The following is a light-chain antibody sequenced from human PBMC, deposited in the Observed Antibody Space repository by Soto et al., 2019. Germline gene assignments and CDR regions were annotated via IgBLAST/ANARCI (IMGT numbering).Light chain of an antibody. V-gene: IGKV3-20*01. Sequence: EIVLTQSPGTLSLSPGERATLSCRDSQSVGSSHLAWYRQKPGQTPRLXIYDASSRATGIPDRISGSGAGTEFTLTISRLEPEDFAVYYCQQYGSATFTFGPGTKVDIK. J-gene: IGKJ3*01. CDR1: QSVGSSH. CDR2: DAS. CDR3: QQYGSATFT.